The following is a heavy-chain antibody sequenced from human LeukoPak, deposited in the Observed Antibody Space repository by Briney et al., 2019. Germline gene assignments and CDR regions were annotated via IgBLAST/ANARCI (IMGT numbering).Heavy chain of an antibody. CDR1: GGSISSYY. CDR2: IYYSGST. CDR3: ARDTGYSSGWYYFDY. J-gene: IGHJ4*02. V-gene: IGHV4-59*01. D-gene: IGHD6-19*01. Sequence: SETLSLTCTVSGGSISSYYWSWIRQPPGKGLEWTGYIYYSGSTNYNSSLKSRVTISVDTSKNQFSLKLSSVTAADTAVYYCARDTGYSSGWYYFDYWGQGTLVTVSS.